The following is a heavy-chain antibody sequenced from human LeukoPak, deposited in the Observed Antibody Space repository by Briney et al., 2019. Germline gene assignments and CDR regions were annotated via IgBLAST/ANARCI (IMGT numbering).Heavy chain of an antibody. D-gene: IGHD5-12*01. J-gene: IGHJ4*02. Sequence: PSETLSLTCTVSGVSISSYYWIWIRQPPGKGLEWIGYIYYSGSTNYNPSLKRRVTISVDTSNNQFSLKLSSVTAADTAMYYCARVSGYDWESFYDYWGQGSLVTVSS. CDR3: ARVSGYDWESFYDY. CDR2: IYYSGST. V-gene: IGHV4-59*01. CDR1: GVSISSYY.